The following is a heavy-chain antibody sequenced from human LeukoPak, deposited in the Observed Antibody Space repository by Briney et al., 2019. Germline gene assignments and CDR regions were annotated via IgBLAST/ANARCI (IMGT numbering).Heavy chain of an antibody. CDR1: GGSFSGYY. CDR2: INHSGST. J-gene: IGHJ4*02. Sequence: PSETLSLTCAVYGGSFSGYYWSWIRQPPGKGLEWIGEINHSGSTNYNPSLKSRVTISVDTSKNQFSLKLSSVTAADTAVYYCARDVGYDILTGYYGFDYWGQGTLVTVSS. CDR3: ARDVGYDILTGYYGFDY. D-gene: IGHD3-9*01. V-gene: IGHV4-34*01.